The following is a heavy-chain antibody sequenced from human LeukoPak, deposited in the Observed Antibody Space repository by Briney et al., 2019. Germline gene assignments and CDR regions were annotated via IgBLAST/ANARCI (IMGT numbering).Heavy chain of an antibody. V-gene: IGHV1-69*05. D-gene: IGHD3-9*01. J-gene: IGHJ4*02. CDR3: ARVGDNSYYFDY. CDR1: GGTFSSYA. Sequence: SVKVSCKASGGTFSSYAISWVRQAPGQGLEWMGGIIPIFGTANYAQKFQGRVTITTDESTSTAYMELSSLRSEDTAVYYCARVGDNSYYFDYWGQGTLVTVSS. CDR2: IIPIFGTA.